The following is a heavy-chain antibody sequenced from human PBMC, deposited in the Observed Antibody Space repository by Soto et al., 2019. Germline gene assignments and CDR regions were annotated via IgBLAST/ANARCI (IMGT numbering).Heavy chain of an antibody. CDR1: GFTFSSYC. J-gene: IGHJ6*02. Sequence: XGCLRLSSAASGFTFSSYCMHWVRQAPGKGLEWVAVISYDGSNKYYADSVKGRFTISRDNSKNTLYLQMNSLRAEDTAVYYCAKDDHHYYYGMDFWGQGTTVTVSS. V-gene: IGHV3-30*18. CDR3: AKDDHHYYYGMDF. CDR2: ISYDGSNK.